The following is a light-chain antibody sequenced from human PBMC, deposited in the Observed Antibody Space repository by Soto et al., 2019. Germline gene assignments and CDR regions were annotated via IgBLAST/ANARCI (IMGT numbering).Light chain of an antibody. Sequence: DILMTQFPFSLCTSVGDRVIITCRASQGISNSLAWYQQKPGKVPKLLIYAASTLQSGVPSRVSGCESGTDITLTISCLQSEDVATYYCQKYNSAPRTFGQGTKVDIK. J-gene: IGKJ1*01. CDR1: QGISNS. CDR2: AAS. CDR3: QKYNSAPRT. V-gene: IGKV1-27*01.